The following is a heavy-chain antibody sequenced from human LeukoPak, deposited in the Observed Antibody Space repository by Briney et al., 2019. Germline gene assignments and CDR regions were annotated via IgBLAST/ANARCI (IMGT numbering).Heavy chain of an antibody. J-gene: IGHJ4*02. D-gene: IGHD6-19*01. V-gene: IGHV3-21*01. CDR1: GFTFSSYS. CDR2: ISSSTYI. Sequence: KPGGSLRLSCAASGFTFSSYSMNWVRQAPGKGLEWVSSISSSTYIYYADSVKGRFTISRDNAKNSLYLQMNSLRAEDTAVYYCARDLAVAGKHWGQGTLVTVSS. CDR3: ARDLAVAGKH.